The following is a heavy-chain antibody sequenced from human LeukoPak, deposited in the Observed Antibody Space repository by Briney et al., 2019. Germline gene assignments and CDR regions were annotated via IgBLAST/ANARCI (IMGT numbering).Heavy chain of an antibody. J-gene: IGHJ6*02. D-gene: IGHD5-18*01. CDR3: ARDRSGYSYGYGMDV. CDR1: GFTFSSYA. CDR2: ISGSGGST. Sequence: GSLRLSCAASGFTFSSYAMSWVRQAPGKGLEWVSAISGSGGSTYYADSVKGRFTISRDNSKNTLYLQMNSLRAEDTAVYYCARDRSGYSYGYGMDVWGQGTTVTVSS. V-gene: IGHV3-23*01.